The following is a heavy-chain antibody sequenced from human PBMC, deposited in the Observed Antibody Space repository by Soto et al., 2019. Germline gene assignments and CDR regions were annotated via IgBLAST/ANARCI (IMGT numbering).Heavy chain of an antibody. V-gene: IGHV1-3*01. CDR1: GYTFTNYA. J-gene: IGHJ4*02. D-gene: IGHD6-13*01. CDR2: INGGNGNT. CDR3: ATSIAAAGTDY. Sequence: QVQLVQSGAEVKKPGASVMVSCKASGYTFTNYAMHWVRQAAGQRLEWMGWINGGNGNTRYSQKFQGRVTISRDTSASTAYLELSSLTSEDTAVYYCATSIAAAGTDYWGQGSLVTVSS.